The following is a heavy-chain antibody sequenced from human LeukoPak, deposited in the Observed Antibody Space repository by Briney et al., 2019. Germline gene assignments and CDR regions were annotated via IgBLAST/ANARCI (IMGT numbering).Heavy chain of an antibody. J-gene: IGHJ2*01. CDR2: ISGSGGST. V-gene: IGHV3-23*01. CDR3: ARTGATGWYFDL. D-gene: IGHD1-1*01. Sequence: GGSLRLSSAASGFTFGNYAMSWVRQAPGKGLEWVSAISGSGGSTYCADSVKGRFTISRDNPKNTLYLQMNSLRAEDTAEYYCARTGATGWYFDLWGRGTLVTVSS. CDR1: GFTFGNYA.